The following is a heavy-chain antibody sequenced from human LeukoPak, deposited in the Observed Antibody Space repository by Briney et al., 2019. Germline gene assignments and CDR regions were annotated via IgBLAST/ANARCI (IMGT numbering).Heavy chain of an antibody. CDR1: GFTFSSYS. D-gene: IGHD5-18*01. Sequence: GGSLRLSCAASGFTFSSYSMNWVRQAPGKGLEWVSSIISSSSYIYYADSVKGRFTISRDNAKNSLYLQMNSLRAEDTAVYYCARVRIQLALVQAFDYWGQGTLVTVSS. J-gene: IGHJ4*02. CDR2: IISSSSYI. CDR3: ARVRIQLALVQAFDY. V-gene: IGHV3-21*01.